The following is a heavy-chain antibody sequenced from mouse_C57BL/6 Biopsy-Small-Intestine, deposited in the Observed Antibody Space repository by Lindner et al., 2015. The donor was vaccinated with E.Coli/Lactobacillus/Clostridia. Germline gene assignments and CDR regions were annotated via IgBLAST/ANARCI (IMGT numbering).Heavy chain of an antibody. V-gene: IGHV1-64*01. CDR3: ARDKYQLFRNVAAAANYFDY. J-gene: IGHJ2*01. Sequence: SVKVSCKASGYTFTSYYMHWVRQAPGQGLEWMGIINPSGGSTTYAESFQGRVTMTRDTSTSTVYMELSTLRSEDTALYFCARDKYQLFRNVAAAANYFDYWGQGTLVTVSS. CDR1: GYTFTSYY. CDR2: INPSGGST. D-gene: IGHD5-1-1*01.